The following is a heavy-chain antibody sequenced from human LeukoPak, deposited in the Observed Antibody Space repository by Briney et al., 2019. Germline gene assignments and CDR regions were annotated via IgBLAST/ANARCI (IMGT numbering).Heavy chain of an antibody. V-gene: IGHV3-73*01. CDR2: IRSKANSYAT. Sequence: AGGSLRLSCAASGFTFGGSAMHWVRQASGKGLEWVGRIRSKANSYATSYGASVKGRFTISRDDSKNTAYLQMNSLKTEDTAVYYCANNRYSSRWRGAFDVWGQGTMVTVSS. D-gene: IGHD6-13*01. CDR3: ANNRYSSRWRGAFDV. CDR1: GFTFGGSA. J-gene: IGHJ3*01.